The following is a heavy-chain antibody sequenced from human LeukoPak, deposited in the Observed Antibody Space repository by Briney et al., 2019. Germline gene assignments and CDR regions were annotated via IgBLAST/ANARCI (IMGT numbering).Heavy chain of an antibody. CDR1: GGSISSYY. D-gene: IGHD6-13*01. V-gene: IGHV4-4*09. Sequence: SETLSLTCTVSGGSISSYYWSWIRQPPGKGLEWIGYIYTSGSTNYNPSLKSRVTITVDTSKNQFSLKLSSVTAADTAVYYCARRMVAAAATGAFDIWGQGTMVTVSS. CDR2: IYTSGST. CDR3: ARRMVAAAATGAFDI. J-gene: IGHJ3*02.